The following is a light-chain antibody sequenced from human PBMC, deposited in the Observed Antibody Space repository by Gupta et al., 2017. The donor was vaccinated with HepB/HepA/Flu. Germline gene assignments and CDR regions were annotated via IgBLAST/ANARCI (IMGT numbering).Light chain of an antibody. Sequence: EIVLTQSPGTLSLSPGERATLSCRASQSVSSSYLAWYQQKPGQAPRLLIYGASSRATGIPDRFSGSGSGTDFTLTISRLEAEDFAVYYCQQYGSSPFPFGGGTXVEIK. J-gene: IGKJ4*01. V-gene: IGKV3-20*01. CDR3: QQYGSSPFP. CDR1: QSVSSSY. CDR2: GAS.